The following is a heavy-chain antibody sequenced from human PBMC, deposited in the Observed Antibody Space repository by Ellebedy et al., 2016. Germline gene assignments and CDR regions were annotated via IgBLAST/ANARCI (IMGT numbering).Heavy chain of an antibody. CDR1: GGSFSGYY. D-gene: IGHD5-18*01. Sequence: SETLSLTXAVYGGSFSGYYWSWIRQPPGKGLEWIGEINHSGSTNYNPSLKSRVTISVDTSKNQFSLKLSSVTAADTAVYYCAREGYGDGRLMDVWGQGTTVTVSS. V-gene: IGHV4-34*01. J-gene: IGHJ6*02. CDR3: AREGYGDGRLMDV. CDR2: INHSGST.